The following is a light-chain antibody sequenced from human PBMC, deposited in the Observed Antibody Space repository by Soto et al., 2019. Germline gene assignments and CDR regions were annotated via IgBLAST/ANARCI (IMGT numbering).Light chain of an antibody. J-gene: IGKJ2*01. V-gene: IGKV3-20*01. CDR3: QQYGSSWMYT. CDR1: QSVSSTY. CDR2: GAS. Sequence: EIVLTQSPGTLSLSPGERATLSCRASQSVSSTYLVWYQQQPGQAPRLLIYGASSRATGIPDRFSGSGSGTDFTLTITRLEPEDFAVYYCQQYGSSWMYTFGQGTKLEIK.